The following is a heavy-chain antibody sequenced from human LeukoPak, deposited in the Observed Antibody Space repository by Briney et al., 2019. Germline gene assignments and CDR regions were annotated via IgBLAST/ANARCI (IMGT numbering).Heavy chain of an antibody. Sequence: SVKVSCNASGGTFSSYAISWVRQAPGQGLEWMGGIIPIFGTANYAQKFQGRVTITRNTSISTVYMELTSLTSEDTAVYYCAREGDSWGQGTLVTVSS. CDR2: IIPIFGTA. CDR3: AREGDS. CDR1: GGTFSSYA. V-gene: IGHV1-69*05. J-gene: IGHJ4*02.